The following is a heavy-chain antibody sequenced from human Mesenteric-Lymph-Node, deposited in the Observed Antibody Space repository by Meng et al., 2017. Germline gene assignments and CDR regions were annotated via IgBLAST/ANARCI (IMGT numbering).Heavy chain of an antibody. Sequence: GSLRLSCTVSGGSISSYYWSWIRQPAGKGLEWIGRIYTSGSTNYNPSLKSRVTMSVDTSKNQFSLKLSSVTAADTAVYYCARGTGRLWFGELLSFAFDIWGQGTMVTVSS. CDR3: ARGTGRLWFGELLSFAFDI. V-gene: IGHV4-4*07. CDR1: GGSISSYY. CDR2: IYTSGST. D-gene: IGHD3-10*01. J-gene: IGHJ3*02.